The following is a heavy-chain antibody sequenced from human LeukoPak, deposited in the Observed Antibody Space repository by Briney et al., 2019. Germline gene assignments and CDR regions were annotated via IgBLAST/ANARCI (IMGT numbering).Heavy chain of an antibody. J-gene: IGHJ4*02. CDR2: IKSKTDGGTT. D-gene: IGHD3-3*01. CDR1: GLTFSNAW. CDR3: TTGSYEFDY. Sequence: GESMRLSCAASGLTFSNAWMSWVRQPPGKGLEWVGRIKSKTDGGTTDYAAPVKGRFTISRDDSKNTLYLQMNSLKTEDTAVYYCTTGSYEFDYWGQGTLVTVSS. V-gene: IGHV3-15*01.